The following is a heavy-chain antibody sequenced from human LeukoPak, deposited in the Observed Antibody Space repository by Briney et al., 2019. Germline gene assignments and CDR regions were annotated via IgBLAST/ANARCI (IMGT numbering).Heavy chain of an antibody. CDR3: ARDLRAGGAARNYYYYGMDV. CDR1: GFSFKDYG. D-gene: IGHD1-26*01. V-gene: IGHV3-20*04. CDR2: INWNGGGT. Sequence: GSLRLSCAATGFSFKDYGMHWVRQPPGKGLEWVSAINWNGGGTDYADSVKGRFTISRDNAKNSLYLQMNSLRAEDTAVYYCARDLRAGGAARNYYYYGMDVWGQGTTVTVSS. J-gene: IGHJ6*02.